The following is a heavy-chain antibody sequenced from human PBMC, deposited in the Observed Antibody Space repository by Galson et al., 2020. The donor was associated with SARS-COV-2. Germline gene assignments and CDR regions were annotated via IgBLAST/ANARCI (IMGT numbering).Heavy chain of an antibody. CDR3: ARGAYDFVWGTYLAPISPRYYFDY. D-gene: IGHD3-16*02. CDR2: MYSSGSN. CDR1: GGSINSTHYY. J-gene: IGHJ4*02. V-gene: IGHV4-61*02. Sequence: SETLSLTCTVSGGSINSTHYYWNWIRQPAGKGLEWLGRMYSSGSNNYNPSVKSRITMSLDTSKNQFSLKLTSVTAANTAVYYCARGAYDFVWGTYLAPISPRYYFDYWGQGILVNVSS.